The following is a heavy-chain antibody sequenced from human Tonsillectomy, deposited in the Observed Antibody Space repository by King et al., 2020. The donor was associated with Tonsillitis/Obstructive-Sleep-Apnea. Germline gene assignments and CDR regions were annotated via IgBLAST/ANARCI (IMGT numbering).Heavy chain of an antibody. J-gene: IGHJ6*03. CDR2: IYGGGST. CDR3: AGGYCSGGSCPHYYYMDV. V-gene: IGHV3-53*01. Sequence: VQLVVSGGGLIQPGGSLRLSCVVSGFTVSNDYMSWVRQAPGKGLEWVSVIYGGGSTYYADSVKGRFTISRDESKNTVYLQMNSLRVEDAAVYYCAGGYCSGGSCPHYYYMDVWGKGTTVTVS. CDR1: GFTVSNDY. D-gene: IGHD2-15*01.